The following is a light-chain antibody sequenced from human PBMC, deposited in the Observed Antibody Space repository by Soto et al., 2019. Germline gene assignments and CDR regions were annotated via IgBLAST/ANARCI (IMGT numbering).Light chain of an antibody. CDR1: QGVSSS. CDR3: QQLHSYPFT. V-gene: IGKV1-9*01. J-gene: IGKJ5*01. Sequence: GGRVSIPCRASQGVSSSLXXYXXQXGXXXKXXXYAATTLQSGVPSRFSGSGSGTDFTLTINSLQPEDFATYYCQQLHSYPFTFGQGTRLEI. CDR2: AAT.